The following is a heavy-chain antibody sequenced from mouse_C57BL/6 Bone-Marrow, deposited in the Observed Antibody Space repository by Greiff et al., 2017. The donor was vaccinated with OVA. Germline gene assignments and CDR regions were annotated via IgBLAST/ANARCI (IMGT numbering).Heavy chain of an antibody. D-gene: IGHD1-1*01. CDR2: IDPANGNT. CDR3: ARSNYYGSSISFYFDY. Sequence: EVQLQQSVAELVRPGASVKLSCTASGFNIKNTYMHWVKQRHEQGLEWIGRIDPANGNTKYAPKFQGKATITADTYSNKAYLQLSSQTSEDTAIYYCARSNYYGSSISFYFDYWGQGTTLTVSS. CDR1: GFNIKNTY. V-gene: IGHV14-3*01. J-gene: IGHJ2*01.